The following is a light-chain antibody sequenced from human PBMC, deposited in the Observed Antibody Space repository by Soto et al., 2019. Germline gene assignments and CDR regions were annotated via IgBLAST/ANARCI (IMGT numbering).Light chain of an antibody. Sequence: DIQMTQSPSSLSASVGDTVTITCRASQSISSHLNWYQQKPGKAPNLLMYTASNLQSGVTSRFSGSGSGTDVTLTISSLQPEDFATYYCQQSYSTPISFGQGTRLEIK. CDR3: QQSYSTPIS. V-gene: IGKV1-39*01. CDR1: QSISSH. CDR2: TAS. J-gene: IGKJ5*01.